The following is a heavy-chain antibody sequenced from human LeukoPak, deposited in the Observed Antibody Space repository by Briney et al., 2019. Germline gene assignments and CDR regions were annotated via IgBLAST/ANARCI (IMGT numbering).Heavy chain of an antibody. V-gene: IGHV3-15*01. CDR2: IKSKTGGGTT. CDR3: TTRNFSSGWILFDY. CDR1: GFTFSNAW. D-gene: IGHD6-19*01. Sequence: GGSLRLSCAASGFTFSNAWMSWVRQAPGKGLEWVGRIKSKTGGGTTDYAAPVKGRFTISRDDSKNTLYLQMNSLKTEDTAVYYCTTRNFSSGWILFDYWGQGTLVTVSS. J-gene: IGHJ4*02.